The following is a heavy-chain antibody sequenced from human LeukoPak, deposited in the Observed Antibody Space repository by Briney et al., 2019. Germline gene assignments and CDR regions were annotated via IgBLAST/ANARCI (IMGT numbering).Heavy chain of an antibody. CDR3: ARAYGDYDRYFDY. D-gene: IGHD4-17*01. CDR1: GGSFSGYY. Sequence: SETLSLTCAVYGGSFSGYYWSWIRQPPGKGLEWIGYIYYSGSTYYNPSLKSRVTISVDTSKNQFSLKLSSVTAADTAVYYCARAYGDYDRYFDYWGQGTLVTVSS. V-gene: IGHV4-30-4*08. J-gene: IGHJ4*02. CDR2: IYYSGST.